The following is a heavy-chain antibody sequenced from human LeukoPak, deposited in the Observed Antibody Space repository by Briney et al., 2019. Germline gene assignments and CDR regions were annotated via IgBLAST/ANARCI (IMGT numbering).Heavy chain of an antibody. Sequence: GGSLRLSCAASGFTFSNYAMSWVRQAPGKGLEWVSAFSGSGGSTYYADSVKGRFTISRDNSKNTLYLQMNSLRAEDTAVYYCARVYYGDYGYFDYWGQGTLVTVSS. CDR3: ARVYYGDYGYFDY. J-gene: IGHJ4*02. V-gene: IGHV3-23*01. CDR2: FSGSGGST. CDR1: GFTFSNYA. D-gene: IGHD4-17*01.